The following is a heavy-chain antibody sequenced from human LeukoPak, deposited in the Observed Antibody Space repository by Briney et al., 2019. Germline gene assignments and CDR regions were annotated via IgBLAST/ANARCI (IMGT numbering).Heavy chain of an antibody. CDR1: GFTFGDYA. Sequence: GGSLRLSCTTSGFTFGDYAMSWVRQAPGKGLEWVSAISGSGGSTYYADSVKGRFTISRDNSKNTLYLQMNSLRAEDTAVYYCAKDMAVAGPDAFDIWGQGTMVTVSS. CDR2: ISGSGGST. CDR3: AKDMAVAGPDAFDI. J-gene: IGHJ3*02. V-gene: IGHV3-23*01. D-gene: IGHD6-19*01.